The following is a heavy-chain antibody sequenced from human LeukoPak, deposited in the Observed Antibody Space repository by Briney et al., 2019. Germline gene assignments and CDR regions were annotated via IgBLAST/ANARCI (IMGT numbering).Heavy chain of an antibody. CDR3: ARDALGYCSGGSCYFDY. V-gene: IGHV1-18*01. D-gene: IGHD2-15*01. J-gene: IGHJ4*02. CDR2: ISAYNGNT. Sequence: ASVKVSCKASGYTFTSYGISWVRQAPGQGLEWMGWISAYNGNTNYAQKLQGRVTMTTDTSTSTAYMELRSLRSDDTAVYNCARDALGYCSGGSCYFDYWGQGTLVTVSS. CDR1: GYTFTSYG.